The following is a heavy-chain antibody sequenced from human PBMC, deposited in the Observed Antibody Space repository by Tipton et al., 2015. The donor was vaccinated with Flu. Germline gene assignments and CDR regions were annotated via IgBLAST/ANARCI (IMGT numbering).Heavy chain of an antibody. D-gene: IGHD2-2*01. CDR1: GYSFTSYW. V-gene: IGHV5-10-1*01. Sequence: QLVQSGAEVKKPGESLRISCKGSGYSFTSYWISWVRQMPGKGLEWMGRIDPSDSYTNYSPSFQGRVTISADKSISTAYLQWSSLKASDTAMYYCARQSYCSSTSCYLDSPDYWGQGTLVTVSS. CDR3: ARQSYCSSTSCYLDSPDY. J-gene: IGHJ4*02. CDR2: IDPSDSYT.